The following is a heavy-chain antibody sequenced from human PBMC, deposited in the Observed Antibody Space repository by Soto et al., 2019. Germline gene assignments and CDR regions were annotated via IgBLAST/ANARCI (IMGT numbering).Heavy chain of an antibody. J-gene: IGHJ6*02. Sequence: GVSLKISGKGSGYIFSAYWIGWGRQRPGKGLEWMVIIFPGDSDTTYSPSFQGQVTISVDKSISTAYLQWSSLKASDTATYYCTRPRLTVVRGTLGSYNGMDVWGQGTTVTVS. V-gene: IGHV5-51*01. CDR2: IFPGDSDT. D-gene: IGHD3-10*01. CDR3: TRPRLTVVRGTLGSYNGMDV. CDR1: GYIFSAYW.